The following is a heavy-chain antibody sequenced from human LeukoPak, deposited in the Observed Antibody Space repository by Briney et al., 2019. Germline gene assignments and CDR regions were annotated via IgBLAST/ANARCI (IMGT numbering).Heavy chain of an antibody. V-gene: IGHV3-23*01. D-gene: IGHD6-13*01. Sequence: GRSLRLSCAASGFTFDDYAMHWVRQAPGKGLEWVSAISGSGGSTYYADSVKGRFTISRDNSKNTLYLQMNSLRAEDTAVYYCAKDPKLYSSSWIDYWGQGTLVTVSS. CDR1: GFTFDDYA. J-gene: IGHJ4*02. CDR3: AKDPKLYSSSWIDY. CDR2: ISGSGGST.